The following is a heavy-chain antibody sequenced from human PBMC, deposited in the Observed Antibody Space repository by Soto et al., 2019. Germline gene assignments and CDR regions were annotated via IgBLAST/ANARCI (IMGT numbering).Heavy chain of an antibody. J-gene: IGHJ3*02. V-gene: IGHV5-10-1*01. CDR2: IGPSDSYT. Sequence: RESLRISCKGSGYSFTSYWISWVRQMLGKGLGWMGRIGPSDSYTNYSPSFQGHVTISADESISTAYLQWSSLKASDTALYYCASLDSTGYYYVSDAFDIWGLGKIVTV. D-gene: IGHD3-22*01. CDR3: ASLDSTGYYYVSDAFDI. CDR1: GYSFTSYW.